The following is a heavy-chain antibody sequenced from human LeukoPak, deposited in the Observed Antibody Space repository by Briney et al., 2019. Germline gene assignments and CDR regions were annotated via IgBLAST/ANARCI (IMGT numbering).Heavy chain of an antibody. D-gene: IGHD5-24*01. Sequence: GGSLRLSCAASGFTVSANRMNWVRQAPGKGLEWVSVIFGGDTSYADSVKGRFSISRDVSKNTLYLQMTSLRSEDTAVYFCAREGVEEVATLTFNWVATYYSHYLDVWGKGTTVTVSS. V-gene: IGHV3-66*02. CDR1: GFTVSANR. J-gene: IGHJ6*03. CDR2: IFGGDT. CDR3: AREGVEEVATLTFNWVATYYSHYLDV.